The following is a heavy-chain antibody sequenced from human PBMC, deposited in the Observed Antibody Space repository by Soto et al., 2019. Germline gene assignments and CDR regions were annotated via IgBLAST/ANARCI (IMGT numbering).Heavy chain of an antibody. CDR2: IIPIFGTA. CDR1: GGTFSSYA. D-gene: IGHD5-12*01. J-gene: IGHJ6*02. Sequence: SVKVSCKASGGTFSSYAISWVRQAPGQGLEWMGGIIPIFGTANYAQKFQGRVTITADESTSTAYMELSSLRSEDTAVFYCASNSDIVATISSYYGMDVWGQGTTVTVS. CDR3: ASNSDIVATISSYYGMDV. V-gene: IGHV1-69*13.